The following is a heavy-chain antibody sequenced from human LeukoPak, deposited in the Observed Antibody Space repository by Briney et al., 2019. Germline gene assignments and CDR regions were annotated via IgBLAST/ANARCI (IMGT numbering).Heavy chain of an antibody. D-gene: IGHD5-24*01. J-gene: IGHJ4*02. CDR3: ARGNFRRDGYNFDY. CDR2: IWYDGSNK. CDR1: GFTFSGSA. Sequence: GGSLKLSCAASGFTFSGSAMHWVRQAPGKGLEWVAVIWYDGSNKYYADSVKGRFTISRDNSKNTLYLQMNSLRAEDTAVFYCARGNFRRDGYNFDYWGQGTLVTVSS. V-gene: IGHV3-33*08.